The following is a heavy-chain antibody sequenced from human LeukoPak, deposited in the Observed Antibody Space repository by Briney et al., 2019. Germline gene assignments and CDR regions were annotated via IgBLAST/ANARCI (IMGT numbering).Heavy chain of an antibody. D-gene: IGHD2-15*01. J-gene: IGHJ5*02. V-gene: IGHV1-2*04. CDR1: GYTFTGYY. CDR2: INPNSGGT. Sequence: ASVKVSCKASGYTFTGYYMHWVRQAPGQGLEWMGWINPNSGGTNYAQKFQGWVTMTRDTSISTAYMELSRLRSDDMAVYYCARGGYCSGGSCYSNWFDPWGQGTLVTVSS. CDR3: ARGGYCSGGSCYSNWFDP.